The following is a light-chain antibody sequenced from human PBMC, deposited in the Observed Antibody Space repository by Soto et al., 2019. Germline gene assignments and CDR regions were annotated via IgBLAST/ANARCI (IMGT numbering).Light chain of an antibody. Sequence: QPVLTQSPSASASLGASVKLTCTLSSGHSSYAIAWHQQQPEKGPRYLMKLNSDGSHSKGDGIPDRFSGSSSGAERYLTISSLQSEDEADYSCQTWGTGLHWVFGGGTKLTVL. CDR2: LNSDGSH. V-gene: IGLV4-69*01. CDR1: SGHSSYA. CDR3: QTWGTGLHWV. J-gene: IGLJ3*02.